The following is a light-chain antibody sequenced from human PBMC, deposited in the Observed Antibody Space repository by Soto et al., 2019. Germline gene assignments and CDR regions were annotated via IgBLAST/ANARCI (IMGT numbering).Light chain of an antibody. V-gene: IGLV2-14*01. CDR3: CSHTSSSTVV. CDR2: EVT. J-gene: IGLJ3*02. CDR1: SNDVGRYNY. Sequence: QSALTQPASVSGSPGQSITISCTGTSNDVGRYNYVSWYQQHPGKAPKLMIYEVTNRPSGVSNRFSGSKSGNTASLTISGLQAEDEADYYCCSHTSSSTVVFGGGTKLTVL.